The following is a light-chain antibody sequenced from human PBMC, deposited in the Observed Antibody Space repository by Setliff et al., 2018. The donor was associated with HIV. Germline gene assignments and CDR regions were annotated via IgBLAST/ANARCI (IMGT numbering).Light chain of an antibody. CDR1: DRDIGGYTY. CDR3: SSYTSNSTLYV. Sequence: QSALTQPASVSGSPGQSITISCSGTDRDIGGYTYVSWYQQHPGKAPKLILYEVRMRPSGVSNRFSGSKSATTASLTISGLQAEDEADYYCSSYTSNSTLYVFGTGTKVTVL. J-gene: IGLJ1*01. CDR2: EVR. V-gene: IGLV2-14*01.